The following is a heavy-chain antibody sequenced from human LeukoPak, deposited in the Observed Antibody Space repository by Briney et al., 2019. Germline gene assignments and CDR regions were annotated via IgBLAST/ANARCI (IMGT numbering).Heavy chain of an antibody. D-gene: IGHD1-26*01. Sequence: GGSLRLSCAASGFTFSSYEMNWVRQAPGKGLEWVSYISSSGSTIYYADSVKGRFTISRDNAKNTLYLQMNSLRAEDTAVYYCARVIGWDEPFDIWGQGTMVTVS. J-gene: IGHJ3*02. CDR2: ISSSGSTI. V-gene: IGHV3-48*03. CDR1: GFTFSSYE. CDR3: ARVIGWDEPFDI.